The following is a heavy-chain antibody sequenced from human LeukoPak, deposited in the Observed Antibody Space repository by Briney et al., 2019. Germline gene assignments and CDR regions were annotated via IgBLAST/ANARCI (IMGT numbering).Heavy chain of an antibody. J-gene: IGHJ6*03. Sequence: GASVKVSCKASGYTFTSYDINWVRQATGHGLEWMGWMNPNSGNTGYAQKFQGRVTITRNTSISTAYVELSGLRSEDTAVYYCARGELEGDYMDVWGKGTTVTVSS. CDR2: MNPNSGNT. D-gene: IGHD1-7*01. V-gene: IGHV1-8*03. CDR3: ARGELEGDYMDV. CDR1: GYTFTSYD.